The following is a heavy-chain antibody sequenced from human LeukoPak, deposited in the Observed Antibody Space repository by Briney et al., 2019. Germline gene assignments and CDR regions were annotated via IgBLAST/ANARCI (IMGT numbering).Heavy chain of an antibody. J-gene: IGHJ4*02. V-gene: IGHV4-59*10. CDR1: GGSFSGYY. Sequence: SETLSLTCAVYGGSFSGYYWSWIRQPAGKGLEWIGRIYTSGSTNYNPSLKSRVTISVDTSKKQFSLKLSSVTAADTAVYYCARAGNYGDYAHWGQGTLVTVSS. D-gene: IGHD4-17*01. CDR2: IYTSGST. CDR3: ARAGNYGDYAH.